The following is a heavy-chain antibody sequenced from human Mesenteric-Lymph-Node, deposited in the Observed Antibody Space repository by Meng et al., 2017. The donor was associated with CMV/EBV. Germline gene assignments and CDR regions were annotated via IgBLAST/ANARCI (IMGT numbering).Heavy chain of an antibody. V-gene: IGHV3-30*02. CDR1: GFTFSNYE. CDR2: IRYDGSNT. Sequence: GESLKISCAASGFTFSNYEMNWVRQAPGKGLEWVAFIRYDGSNTYYADSVKGRFTISRDNSKNTLSLQMNTLRTEDTAVYYCAKDDSSSLDYWGQGTLVTVSS. CDR3: AKDDSSSLDY. J-gene: IGHJ4*02. D-gene: IGHD6-13*01.